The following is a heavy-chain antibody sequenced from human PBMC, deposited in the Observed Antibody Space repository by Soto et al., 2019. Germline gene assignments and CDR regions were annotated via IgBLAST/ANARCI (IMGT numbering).Heavy chain of an antibody. V-gene: IGHV4-61*01. CDR1: GGSVSSGNYY. D-gene: IGHD5-18*01. Sequence: QVHLQESGPGLVKPSETLSLTCTVSGGSVSSGNYYWTWIRQPPGKALEWIGYIYYSGSNNYNPSLKSRVTISVDTSKNQFSLKLSSVTAADTAVYYCVRDCMVTYYYYLMDVWGQGTTVTVSS. J-gene: IGHJ6*02. CDR3: VRDCMVTYYYYLMDV. CDR2: IYYSGSN.